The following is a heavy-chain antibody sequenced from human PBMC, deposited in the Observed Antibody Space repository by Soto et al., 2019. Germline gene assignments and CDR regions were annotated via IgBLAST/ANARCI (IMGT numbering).Heavy chain of an antibody. CDR3: AEGGNTLSPFDY. CDR2: IYYSGST. Sequence: QLQLQESGPGLVKPSETLSLTCTVSGGSISSSSYYWGWIRQPPGKGLEWIGSIYYSGSTYYNPSLKSRVTISVDTSKNQFSLKLSSVTAADTAVYYCAEGGNTLSPFDYWGQGTLVTVSS. D-gene: IGHD2-15*01. CDR1: GGSISSSSYY. J-gene: IGHJ4*02. V-gene: IGHV4-39*01.